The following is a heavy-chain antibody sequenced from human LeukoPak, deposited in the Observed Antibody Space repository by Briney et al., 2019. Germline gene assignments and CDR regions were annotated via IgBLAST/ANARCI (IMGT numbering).Heavy chain of an antibody. CDR2: ISTSSSYI. Sequence: PGGSLRLSCAASGFTFSSYSMNWVRQAPGKGLEWVSSISTSSSYIYYADSLKGRFTISRGNSKNTLYLQMNSLRAEDTAVYYCARTAGRALQPWDYWGQGTLVTVSS. V-gene: IGHV3-21*01. D-gene: IGHD5-18*01. J-gene: IGHJ4*02. CDR3: ARTAGRALQPWDY. CDR1: GFTFSSYS.